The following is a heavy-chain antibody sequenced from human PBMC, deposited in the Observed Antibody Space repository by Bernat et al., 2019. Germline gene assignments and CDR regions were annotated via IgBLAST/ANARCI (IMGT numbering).Heavy chain of an antibody. CDR1: GYTFTGYY. D-gene: IGHD6-13*01. J-gene: IGHJ6*03. Sequence: QVQLVQSGAEVKKPGASVKVSCKASGYTFTGYYMHWVRQAPGQGLEWMGWINPNSGGTNYAQKFQGWVTMTRDTSISTAYMELSRLRSDDTAVYYCARASAYSSSWYYDYYYYMDVWGKGTTVTVSS. CDR3: ARASAYSSSWYYDYYYYMDV. V-gene: IGHV1-2*04. CDR2: INPNSGGT.